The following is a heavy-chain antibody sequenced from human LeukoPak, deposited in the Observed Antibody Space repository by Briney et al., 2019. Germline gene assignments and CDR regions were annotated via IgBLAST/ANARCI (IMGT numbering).Heavy chain of an antibody. J-gene: IGHJ5*02. Sequence: VASVKVSCKVSGYTLTELSMHWVRQAPGKGLEWMGGFDPEDGETIYAQKFQGRVTMTEDTSTDTAYMELSSLRSEDTAVYYCATDSTGSSWYRDWFDPWGQGTLVTVSS. V-gene: IGHV1-24*01. CDR3: ATDSTGSSWYRDWFDP. D-gene: IGHD6-13*01. CDR2: FDPEDGET. CDR1: GYTLTELS.